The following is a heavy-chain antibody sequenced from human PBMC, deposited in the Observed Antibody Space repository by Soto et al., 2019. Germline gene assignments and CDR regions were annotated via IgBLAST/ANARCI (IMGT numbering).Heavy chain of an antibody. CDR1: GGTFSSYA. CDR2: IIPIFGTA. D-gene: IGHD2-21*02. V-gene: IGHV1-69*06. CDR3: VISDGALDYYYGMDV. J-gene: IGHJ6*02. Sequence: ASVKVSCKASGGTFSSYAISWVRQAPRQGLEWMGGIIPIFGTANYAQKFQGRVTITADKSTSTAYMELSSLRSEDTAVYYCVISDGALDYYYGMDVWGQGTTVTVSS.